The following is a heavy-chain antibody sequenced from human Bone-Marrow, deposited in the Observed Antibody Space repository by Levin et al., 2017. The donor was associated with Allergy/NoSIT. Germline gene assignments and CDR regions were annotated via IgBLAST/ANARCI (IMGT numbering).Heavy chain of an antibody. CDR1: GYNLTELS. CDR2: FDPEDGET. V-gene: IGHV1-24*01. J-gene: IGHJ2*01. CDR3: ATDTTMVEGGYFDL. Sequence: ASVKVSCKVSGYNLTELSMHWIRQTPGKGLEWMGGFDPEDGETVYAQVFQGRVAMTEDTSKDTAYMELSRLRSDDTAVYYCATDTTMVEGGYFDLWGRGTLVTVSS. D-gene: IGHD4/OR15-4a*01.